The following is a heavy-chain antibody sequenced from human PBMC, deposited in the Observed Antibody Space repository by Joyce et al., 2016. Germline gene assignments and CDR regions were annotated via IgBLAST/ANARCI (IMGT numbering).Heavy chain of an antibody. CDR1: GGSISSYY. J-gene: IGHJ4*02. D-gene: IGHD3-3*01. Sequence: QVQLQESGPGLVKPSETLSLSCTVSGGSISSYYWSWIRQPPGKGLELIGYINHRGRTNYNPSLKSRVTISVDTSKNEFSLKMTSVTAADTAVYYCARGNDYDYWSGYEAHYFDYWGQGTLVTVSS. CDR2: INHRGRT. CDR3: ARGNDYDYWSGYEAHYFDY. V-gene: IGHV4-59*01.